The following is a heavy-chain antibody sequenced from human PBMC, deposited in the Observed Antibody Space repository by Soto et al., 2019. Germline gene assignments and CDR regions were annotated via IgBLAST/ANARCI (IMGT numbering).Heavy chain of an antibody. CDR3: AREVATTYYYYYMDV. V-gene: IGHV4-39*02. Sequence: SETLSLTCTVSGGSISSSSYYWGWIRQPPGKGLEWIGSIYYSGSTYYNPSLKSRVTISVDTSKNQFSLKLSSVTAADTAVYYCAREVATTYYYYYMDVWGKGTTVTAP. J-gene: IGHJ6*03. CDR2: IYYSGST. D-gene: IGHD5-12*01. CDR1: GGSISSSSYY.